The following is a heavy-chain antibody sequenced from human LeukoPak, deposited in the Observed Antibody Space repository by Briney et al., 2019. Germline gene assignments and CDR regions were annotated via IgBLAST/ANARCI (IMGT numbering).Heavy chain of an antibody. V-gene: IGHV3-23*01. CDR2: ISSGEYT. CDR3: AKAPVTTCRGAYCYPFDY. Sequence: GGSLRLSCAASGFIFSTYGMSWVRQAPGKGLEWVSAISSGEYTDYADSVRGRFTISRDNSKKTVSLQMTSLRADDTAVYYCAKAPVTTCRGAYCYPFDYWGQGTLVTVSS. J-gene: IGHJ4*02. CDR1: GFIFSTYG. D-gene: IGHD2-21*01.